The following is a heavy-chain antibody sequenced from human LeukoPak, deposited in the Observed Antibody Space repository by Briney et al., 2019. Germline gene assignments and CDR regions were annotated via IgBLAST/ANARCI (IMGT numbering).Heavy chain of an antibody. D-gene: IGHD3-22*01. J-gene: IGHJ3*02. CDR1: GGTFSSYA. CDR2: IIPIFGTA. V-gene: IGHV1-69*05. Sequence: SVKVSCKASGGTFSSYAISWVRQAPGQGLEWMGGIIPIFGTANYAQKVQGRVTITTDESTSTAYMELSSLRSEDTAVYYCTDSSGYYSHDAFDIWGQGTMVTVSS. CDR3: TDSSGYYSHDAFDI.